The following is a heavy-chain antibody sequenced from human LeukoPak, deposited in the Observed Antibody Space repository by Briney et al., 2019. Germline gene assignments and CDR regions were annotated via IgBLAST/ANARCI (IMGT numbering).Heavy chain of an antibody. D-gene: IGHD5-12*01. V-gene: IGHV4-34*01. CDR3: ASPGGNAQALGLWLL. CDR1: GGSFSGYY. CDR2: INHSGST. J-gene: IGHJ4*02. Sequence: PSETLSLTCAVYGGSFSGYYWSWIRQPPEKGLEWIGEINHSGSTNYNPSLKSRVTISVDTSKNQFSLKLSSVTAADTAVYYCASPGGNAQALGLWLLWGQGTLVTVSS.